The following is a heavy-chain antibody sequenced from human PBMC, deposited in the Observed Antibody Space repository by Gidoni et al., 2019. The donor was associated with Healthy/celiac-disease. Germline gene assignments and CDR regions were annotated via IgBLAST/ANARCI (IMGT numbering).Heavy chain of an antibody. D-gene: IGHD2-15*01. J-gene: IGHJ4*02. CDR3: ARDGRAGGFDY. CDR1: GYTFTSYY. Sequence: QVQLVQSGAEVKKPGASVKVSCKASGYTFTSYYMHWVRQAPGQGLEWMGIIHPSGGSTSYAQEFQGRVSMTRDTSTSTVYMDLSSLRSEDTAVYYCARDGRAGGFDYWGQGTLVTVSS. V-gene: IGHV1-46*01. CDR2: IHPSGGST.